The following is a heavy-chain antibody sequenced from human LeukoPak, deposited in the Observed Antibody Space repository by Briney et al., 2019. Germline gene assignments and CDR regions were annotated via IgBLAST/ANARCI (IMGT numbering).Heavy chain of an antibody. V-gene: IGHV1-46*01. D-gene: IGHD3-22*01. CDR3: EGHNSASITMIH. J-gene: IGHJ4*02. Sequence: ASVNVSCKASGYTFTNYYVHWVRQAPGQGLEGMGIINLSGVTTRYAQKFQGRVTMIRDTSTTTVYMELSSLRSDDTGVYYCEGHNSASITMIHWGQGSPVTVSS. CDR1: GYTFTNYY. CDR2: INLSGVTT.